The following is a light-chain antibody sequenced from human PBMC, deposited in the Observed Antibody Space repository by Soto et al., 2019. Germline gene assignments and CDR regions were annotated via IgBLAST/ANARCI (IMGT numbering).Light chain of an antibody. J-gene: IGKJ3*01. V-gene: IGKV1-39*01. CDR1: QSISSY. CDR2: AAS. CDR3: QPSYSTPFT. Sequence: DIQMTQSPSSLSASVGDRVTITCRASQSISSYLNWYQQKPGKAPKLLIYAASSLQSGGPSRYSGSGSGTNFTLTVSSLQPEDFATYYCQPSYSTPFTFGPGTKVDIK.